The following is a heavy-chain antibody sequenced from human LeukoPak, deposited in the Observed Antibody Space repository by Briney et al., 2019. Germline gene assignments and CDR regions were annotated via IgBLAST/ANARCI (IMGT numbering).Heavy chain of an antibody. CDR3: AKDRGGDYIHYFDY. V-gene: IGHV3-9*01. Sequence: GGSLRLSCAASGFIFDDYAMHWVRQAPGKGLEWVSSISWNSGTIRYADSVKGRFTISRDNAKNSLYLQMNSLRAEDTALYYCAKDRGGDYIHYFDYWGQGTRVTVSS. CDR2: ISWNSGTI. D-gene: IGHD4-17*01. CDR1: GFIFDDYA. J-gene: IGHJ4*02.